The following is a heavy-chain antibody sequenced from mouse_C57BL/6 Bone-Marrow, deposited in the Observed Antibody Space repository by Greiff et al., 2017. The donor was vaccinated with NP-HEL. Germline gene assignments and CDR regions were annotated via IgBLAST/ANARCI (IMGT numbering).Heavy chain of an antibody. CDR1: GYTFTSYW. CDR2: IYPGSGST. Sequence: VQLQQPGAELVKPGASVKMSCKASGYTFTSYWITWVKQRPGQGLEWIGDIYPGSGSTNYNEKFKSKATLTVDTSSSTAYMQLSSLTSEDSAVYYCASLYYGSSPYWYFDVWGKGTTVTVSS. V-gene: IGHV1-55*01. CDR3: ASLYYGSSPYWYFDV. J-gene: IGHJ1*03. D-gene: IGHD1-1*01.